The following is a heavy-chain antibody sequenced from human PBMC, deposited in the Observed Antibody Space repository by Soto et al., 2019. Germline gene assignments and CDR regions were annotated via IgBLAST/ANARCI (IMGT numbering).Heavy chain of an antibody. V-gene: IGHV4-59*01. J-gene: IGHJ6*02. CDR3: ARDLLCYCGADCYPLDV. D-gene: IGHD2-21*02. CDR2: MYNTGST. Sequence: SETLSLTCTVSGGSISSYYWSWIRQPPGKGLEWIGYMYNTGSTIYNPSLKSRVTISVDTSKNQFSLKLNSVTAADTAVYYCARDLLCYCGADCYPLDVWGQGTTVTVSS. CDR1: GGSISSYY.